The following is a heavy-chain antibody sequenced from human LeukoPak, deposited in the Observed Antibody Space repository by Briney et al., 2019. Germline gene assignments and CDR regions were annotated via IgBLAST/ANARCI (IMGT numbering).Heavy chain of an antibody. CDR3: ARGYSSGWRLKFDP. V-gene: IGHV4-34*01. CDR1: GGSFSGYY. CDR2: INHSGST. D-gene: IGHD6-19*01. Sequence: PSETLSLTCAVYGGSFSGYYWSWIRQPPGKGLEWIGEINHSGSTNYNPSLKSRVTISVDTSKNQFSLKLSSVTAADTAVYYCARGYSSGWRLKFDPWGQGTLVTVSS. J-gene: IGHJ5*02.